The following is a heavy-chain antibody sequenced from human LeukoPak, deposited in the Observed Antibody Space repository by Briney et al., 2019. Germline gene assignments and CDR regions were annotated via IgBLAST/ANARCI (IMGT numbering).Heavy chain of an antibody. CDR1: GYTFTGYY. D-gene: IGHD6-13*01. J-gene: IGHJ6*02. V-gene: IGHV1-2*02. Sequence: ASVKVSCKASGYTFTGYYMHWVRQAPGQGLEWMGWINPNSGGTNYAQKFQGRVTMTRDTSISTAYMELSRLRSDDTAVYYCARDRRRQLVPYYGMDVWGQGTTVTVSS. CDR3: ARDRRRQLVPYYGMDV. CDR2: INPNSGGT.